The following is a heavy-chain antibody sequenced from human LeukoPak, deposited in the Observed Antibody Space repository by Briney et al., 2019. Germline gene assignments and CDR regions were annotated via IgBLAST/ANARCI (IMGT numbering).Heavy chain of an antibody. Sequence: GGSLRLPCTASGFPFIEYSMNWVRQAPGKGLEWISYIGIDSGTTKYADSVRGRFTISADKAKNSLYLQMNSLRVEDTAVYYCARDHNYAFDNWGQGTLVSVAS. D-gene: IGHD1-1*01. J-gene: IGHJ4*02. CDR1: GFPFIEYS. CDR3: ARDHNYAFDN. CDR2: IGIDSGTT. V-gene: IGHV3-48*01.